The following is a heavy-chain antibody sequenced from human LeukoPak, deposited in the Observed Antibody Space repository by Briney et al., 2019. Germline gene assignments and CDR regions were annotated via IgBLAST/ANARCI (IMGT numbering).Heavy chain of an antibody. CDR1: GFTFSSYA. CDR2: ISGSGGST. V-gene: IGHV3-23*01. Sequence: GGSLRLSCAASGFTFSSYAMSWVRQAPGKGLEWVSAISGSGGSTYYADSVKGRFTISRDNSKNTLYLQMNSLRAEDTAVYYCAKVQEDVVVVAATGLDYWGQGTLVTVSS. CDR3: AKVQEDVVVVAATGLDY. J-gene: IGHJ4*02. D-gene: IGHD2-15*01.